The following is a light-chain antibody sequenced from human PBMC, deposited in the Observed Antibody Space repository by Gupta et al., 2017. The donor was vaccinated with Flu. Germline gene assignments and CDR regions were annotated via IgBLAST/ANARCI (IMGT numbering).Light chain of an antibody. V-gene: IGKV1-5*03. Sequence: DIQMTQSPSTLSASVGDRVTITCRASQSISSWLAWYQQKPGKVPKLMIYQASRVERGVTLRFSGGGEKKEFTLTSSRRQQDAGEYYYYQRYNSLWTFGQGTKVEIK. CDR2: QAS. CDR3: QRYNSLWT. J-gene: IGKJ1*01. CDR1: QSISSW.